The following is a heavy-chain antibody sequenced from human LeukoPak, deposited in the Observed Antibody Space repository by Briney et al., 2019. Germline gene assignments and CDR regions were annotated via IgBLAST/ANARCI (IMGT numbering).Heavy chain of an antibody. D-gene: IGHD1-1*01. Sequence: GGSLRLSCAASGFTFSSYEMNWVRQAPGKGLEWVSYISSSGSTIYYADSVKGRFTISRGNAKNSLYLQMNSLRAEDTAVYYCAKDGYDYYYYYMDVWGKGTTVTVSS. CDR2: ISSSGSTI. V-gene: IGHV3-48*03. CDR3: AKDGYDYYYYYMDV. CDR1: GFTFSSYE. J-gene: IGHJ6*03.